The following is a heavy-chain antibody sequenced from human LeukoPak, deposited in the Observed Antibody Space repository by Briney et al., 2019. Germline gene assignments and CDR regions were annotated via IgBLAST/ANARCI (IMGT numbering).Heavy chain of an antibody. CDR1: GFTFSSYA. CDR2: ISYDGSNK. CDR3: ARFSRGVAAATT. D-gene: IGHD6-13*01. V-gene: IGHV3-30-3*01. Sequence: GGSLRLSCAASGFTFSSYAMHWVRQAPGKGLEWVAVISYDGSNKYYADSVKGRFTISRDNSKNTLYLQMNSLRVEDTAVYYCARFSRGVAAATTWGQGTLVTVSS. J-gene: IGHJ5*02.